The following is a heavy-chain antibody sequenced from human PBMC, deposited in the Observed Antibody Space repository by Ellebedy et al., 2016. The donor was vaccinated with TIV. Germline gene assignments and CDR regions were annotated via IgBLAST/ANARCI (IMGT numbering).Heavy chain of an antibody. J-gene: IGHJ4*02. CDR2: IWYDGSNK. D-gene: IGHD3-9*01. CDR1: GFTFSSYG. Sequence: GESLKISXAASGFTFSSYGMHWVRQAPGKGLEWVAVIWYDGSNKYYADSVKGRFTISRDNSKNTLYLQMNSLRAEDTAVYYCARGYDILTGYPHYFDYWGQGTLVTVSS. V-gene: IGHV3-33*01. CDR3: ARGYDILTGYPHYFDY.